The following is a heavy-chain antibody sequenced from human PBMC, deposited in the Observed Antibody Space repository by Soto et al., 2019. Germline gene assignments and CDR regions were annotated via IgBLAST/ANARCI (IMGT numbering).Heavy chain of an antibody. CDR1: GYTFTSYD. J-gene: IGHJ4*02. Sequence: ASVKVSCKASGYTFTSYDINWARQATGQGLEWMGWMNPNSGNTGYAQKFQGRVTMTRNTSISTAYMELSSLRSEDTAVYYCARAQVKRGYYYDSSGYYYAAGFDYWGQGTLVTVSS. D-gene: IGHD3-22*01. CDR3: ARAQVKRGYYYDSSGYYYAAGFDY. CDR2: MNPNSGNT. V-gene: IGHV1-8*01.